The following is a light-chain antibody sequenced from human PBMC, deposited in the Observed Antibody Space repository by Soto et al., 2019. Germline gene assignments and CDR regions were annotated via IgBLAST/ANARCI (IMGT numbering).Light chain of an antibody. Sequence: EIVMTQSPATLSVSPGDRAALSCRASQSVGSNLAWYQQKPGQAPRLLIYGASTRATGIPARFSGSGSGTESTRTISSLQSEDFAIYFCQQYNNWPPDRTFGQGTKVEIK. CDR1: QSVGSN. CDR3: QQYNNWPPDRT. V-gene: IGKV3-15*01. CDR2: GAS. J-gene: IGKJ1*01.